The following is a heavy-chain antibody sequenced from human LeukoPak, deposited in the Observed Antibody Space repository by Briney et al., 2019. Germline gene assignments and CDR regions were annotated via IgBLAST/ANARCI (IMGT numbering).Heavy chain of an antibody. D-gene: IGHD3-16*01. CDR2: IYYSGST. CDR3: ARASYDYVWGTDAIDY. J-gene: IGHJ4*02. Sequence: PSETLSLTCTVSGGFISSYYWSWIRQPPGKGLEWIGYIYYSGSTNYNPSLKSRVTISVDTSKNQFSLKLSSVTAADTAVYYCARASYDYVWGTDAIDYWGQGTLVTVSS. V-gene: IGHV4-59*01. CDR1: GGFISSYY.